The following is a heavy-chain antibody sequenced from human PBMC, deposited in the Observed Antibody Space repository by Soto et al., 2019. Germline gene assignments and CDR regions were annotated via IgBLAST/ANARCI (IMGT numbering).Heavy chain of an antibody. CDR2: IIPIFGTA. CDR3: ARGSTVTTPLPFDY. V-gene: IGHV1-69*06. Sequence: AASVKVSCKASGGTFSSYAISWVRQAPGQGLEWMGGIIPIFGTANYAQKFQGRVTITADKSTSTAYMELSSLRSEDTAVYYCARGSTVTTPLPFDYWGQGTLVTVSS. J-gene: IGHJ4*02. CDR1: GGTFSSYA. D-gene: IGHD4-17*01.